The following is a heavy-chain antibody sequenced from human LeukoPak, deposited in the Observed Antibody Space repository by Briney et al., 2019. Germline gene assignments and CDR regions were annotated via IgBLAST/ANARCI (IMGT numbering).Heavy chain of an antibody. CDR3: ARESETSGWYDY. CDR1: GFIFDNYA. Sequence: GGSLRLSCAAPGFIFDNYAIHWVRQAPGKGLEWVSLISGDGGSTFYADSVRGRFTISRDNTRKSLSLQMSSLRSEDTALYYCARESETSGWYDYWGQRTPLTVSS. V-gene: IGHV3-43*02. J-gene: IGHJ4*02. CDR2: ISGDGGST. D-gene: IGHD6-19*01.